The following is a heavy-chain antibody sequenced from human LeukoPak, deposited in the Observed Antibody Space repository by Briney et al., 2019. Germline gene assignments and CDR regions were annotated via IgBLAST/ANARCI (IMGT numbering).Heavy chain of an antibody. Sequence: PSETLSLTCAIYGGSFSGYYWSWIRQPPGKGLEWIGDINHSGSNNYNPSLMSRLTISVDTSTNKFSLKLSTVLTADTTVYYYGMWYISSWYVSYYYFLYGMDVWGQGTTVTVSS. CDR3: GMWYISSWYVSYYYFLYGMDV. J-gene: IGHJ6*02. CDR1: GGSFSGYY. D-gene: IGHD6-13*01. CDR2: INHSGSN. V-gene: IGHV4-34*01.